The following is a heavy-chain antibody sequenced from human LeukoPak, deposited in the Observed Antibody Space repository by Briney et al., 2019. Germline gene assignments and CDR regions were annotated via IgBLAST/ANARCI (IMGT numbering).Heavy chain of an antibody. J-gene: IGHJ4*02. V-gene: IGHV3-7*03. CDR3: AKDHLPGIVVADRDY. Sequence: GGSLRLSCAASGLTFSNYWMSRVRQGPGKGLEWVANIKHDGSEKYYIDSVKGRFTISRDNAKNSVYLQMNRLRAEDTAVYYCAKDHLPGIVVADRDYWGQGTLVTVSS. D-gene: IGHD6-19*01. CDR1: GLTFSNYW. CDR2: IKHDGSEK.